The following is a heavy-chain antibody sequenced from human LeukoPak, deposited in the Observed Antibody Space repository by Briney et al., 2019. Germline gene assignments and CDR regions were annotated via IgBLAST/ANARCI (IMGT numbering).Heavy chain of an antibody. Sequence: GGSLRLSCAASGFTVSSNYMTWVRQAPGKGLEWVAVILHDGSNEYYADAVKGRFTISRDNTKNSLYLQMNSLRAEDTAVYYCARTHVPQYDFWTASIWGQGTLVAVSS. CDR3: ARTHVPQYDFWTASI. D-gene: IGHD3-3*01. V-gene: IGHV3-30-3*01. J-gene: IGHJ4*02. CDR2: ILHDGSNE. CDR1: GFTVSSNY.